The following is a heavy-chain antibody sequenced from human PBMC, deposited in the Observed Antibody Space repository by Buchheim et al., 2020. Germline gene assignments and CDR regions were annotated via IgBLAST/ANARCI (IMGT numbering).Heavy chain of an antibody. CDR3: ARWGYSGYDLSYYYYGMDV. J-gene: IGHJ6*02. CDR1: GFTFSSYW. V-gene: IGHV3-7*01. CDR2: IKQDGSEK. Sequence: EVQLVESGGGLVQPGGSLRLSCAASGFTFSSYWMSWVRQAPGKGLEWVANIKQDGSEKYYVDSVQGRFTISRDNAKNSLYLQMNSLRAEDTAVYYCARWGYSGYDLSYYYYGMDVWGQGTT. D-gene: IGHD5-12*01.